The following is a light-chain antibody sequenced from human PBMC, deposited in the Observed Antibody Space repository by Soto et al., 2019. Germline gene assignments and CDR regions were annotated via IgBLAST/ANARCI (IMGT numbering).Light chain of an antibody. Sequence: QSALTQPASMSGSPGQSITISCTGTSSDVGGYNYVSWYQQHPGKAPKIMIYDVSNRPSGVSNRFSGSKSGNTASLTISGLQAEDEADYYCTSYTSSSTRGVFGGGTKLTVL. CDR3: TSYTSSSTRGV. V-gene: IGLV2-14*01. CDR2: DVS. J-gene: IGLJ2*01. CDR1: SSDVGGYNY.